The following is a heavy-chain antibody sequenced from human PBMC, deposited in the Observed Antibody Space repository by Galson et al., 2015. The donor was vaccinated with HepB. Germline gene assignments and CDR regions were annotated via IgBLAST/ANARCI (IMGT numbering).Heavy chain of an antibody. V-gene: IGHV3-23*01. CDR3: VSNHYNSGSYFHFDN. J-gene: IGHJ4*02. Sequence: SLRLSCAASVFTFSNYGMSWVRQTPGKGLKWLSVISGNGGNIHYADSVKGRFTISRDNSKNTLYLQMNSLRAEDTAVYYCVSNHYNSGSYFHFDNWGQGTLVTVSS. D-gene: IGHD3-10*01. CDR2: ISGNGGNI. CDR1: VFTFSNYG.